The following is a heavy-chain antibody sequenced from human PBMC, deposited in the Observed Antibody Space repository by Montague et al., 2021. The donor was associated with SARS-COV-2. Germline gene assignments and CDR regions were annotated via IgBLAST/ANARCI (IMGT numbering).Heavy chain of an antibody. CDR3: ARLRGYDYGLLYYYYMDA. V-gene: IGHV3-21*01. D-gene: IGHD5-12*01. CDR2: ISSSSSYI. J-gene: IGHJ6*03. Sequence: SLRLSCAASGFTFSSYSTNWVRQAPGKGLEWVSSISSSSSYIYYADSVKGRFTISRDYAKNSLYLQMNSLRAEDTAVYYCARLRGYDYGLLYYYYMDAWGKGTTVTVSS. CDR1: GFTFSSYS.